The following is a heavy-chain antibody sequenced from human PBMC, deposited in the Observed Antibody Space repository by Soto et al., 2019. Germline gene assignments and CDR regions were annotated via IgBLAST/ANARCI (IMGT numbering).Heavy chain of an antibody. Sequence: SETLSLTCAVSGNSISSGYYWGWIRQPPGKGLEWIGSIYHSGSTYYNPSLKSRVTISVDTSKNQFSLKLSSVTAADTAVYYCARARGYQLLLSWGQGTLVTVSS. J-gene: IGHJ5*02. D-gene: IGHD2-2*01. CDR2: IYHSGST. CDR1: GNSISSGYY. V-gene: IGHV4-38-2*01. CDR3: ARARGYQLLLS.